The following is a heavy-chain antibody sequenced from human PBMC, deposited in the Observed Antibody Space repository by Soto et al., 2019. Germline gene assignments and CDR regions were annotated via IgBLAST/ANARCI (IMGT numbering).Heavy chain of an antibody. CDR2: ISGSGSLT. J-gene: IGHJ5*02. V-gene: IGHV3-23*01. CDR1: GFTFSTYS. CDR3: ARDPRRFDL. Sequence: PGESLKISCAASGFTFSTYSMSWVRQAPGKGLEWVSVISGSGSLTYYSDSVKGRFTISRDNSKNMLYLQMNSLRAEDTAVYSCARDPRRFDLWGQGTLVTVSS.